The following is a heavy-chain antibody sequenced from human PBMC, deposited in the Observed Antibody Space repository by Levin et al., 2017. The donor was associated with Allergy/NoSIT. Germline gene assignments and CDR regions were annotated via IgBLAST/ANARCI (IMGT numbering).Heavy chain of an antibody. CDR1: GFTVSSNY. V-gene: IGHV3-53*01. D-gene: IGHD3-9*01. J-gene: IGHJ4*02. CDR2: IYSGGST. Sequence: GGSLRLSCAASGFTVSSNYMSWVRQAPGKGLEWVSVIYSGGSTYYADSVKGRFTISRDNSKNTLYLQMNSLRAEDTAVYYCARGPEHDILTGYYGLWGQGTLVTVSS. CDR3: ARGPEHDILTGYYGL.